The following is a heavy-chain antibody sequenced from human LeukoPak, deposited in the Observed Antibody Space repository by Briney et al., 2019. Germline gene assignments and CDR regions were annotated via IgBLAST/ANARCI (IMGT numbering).Heavy chain of an antibody. CDR2: INHSGST. J-gene: IGHJ6*02. CDR3: ARGDSSSWFDYYYYGMDV. V-gene: IGHV4-34*01. D-gene: IGHD6-13*01. Sequence: SETLSLTCAVYGGSFSGYYWSWIRQPPGKGLEWIGEINHSGSTNCNPSLKSRVTISVDTSKNQFSLKLSSVTAADTAVYYCARGDSSSWFDYYYYGMDVWGQGTTVTVSS. CDR1: GGSFSGYY.